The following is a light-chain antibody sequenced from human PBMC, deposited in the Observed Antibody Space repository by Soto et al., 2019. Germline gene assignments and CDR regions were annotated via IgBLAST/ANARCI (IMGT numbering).Light chain of an antibody. V-gene: IGKV1-17*01. CDR1: QSISNY. Sequence: DIQMTQSPSSLSASVGDRVTITCRASQSISNYLNWYQQKPGKAPKLLMFATSSLESGVPSRFSGSGSGTEFTLTISSLQPEDFATYFCLQHNTYPYTFGQGTKLDIK. CDR3: LQHNTYPYT. J-gene: IGKJ2*01. CDR2: ATS.